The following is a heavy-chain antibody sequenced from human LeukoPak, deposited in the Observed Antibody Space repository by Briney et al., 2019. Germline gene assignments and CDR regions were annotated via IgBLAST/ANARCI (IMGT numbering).Heavy chain of an antibody. V-gene: IGHV1-8*01. CDR2: MNPNSGNT. CDR1: GYTFTSYD. CDR3: ARVATDIVVVPAASYYYYYYMDV. Sequence: ASVKVSCKASGYTFTSYDINWVRQATGQGLERMGWMNPNSGNTGYAQKFQGRVTMTRNISISTAYMELSSLRSEDTAVYYCARVATDIVVVPAASYYYYYYMDVWGKGTTVTVSS. J-gene: IGHJ6*03. D-gene: IGHD2-2*01.